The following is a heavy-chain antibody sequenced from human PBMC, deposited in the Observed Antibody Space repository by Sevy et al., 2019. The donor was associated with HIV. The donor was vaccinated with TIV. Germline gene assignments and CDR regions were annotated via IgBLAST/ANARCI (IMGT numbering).Heavy chain of an antibody. Sequence: GGSLRLSCATSGFTFSTYNMNWVRQAPGKGLEWVSSISSGSGFIFYADSVMGRFTISRDNAKNSLDLQMNSLRAEDAAVYYCAREKTILEGRYGMDVWGQGTTVTVSS. CDR1: GFTFSTYN. CDR3: AREKTILEGRYGMDV. V-gene: IGHV3-21*01. D-gene: IGHD3-3*01. CDR2: ISSGSGFI. J-gene: IGHJ6*02.